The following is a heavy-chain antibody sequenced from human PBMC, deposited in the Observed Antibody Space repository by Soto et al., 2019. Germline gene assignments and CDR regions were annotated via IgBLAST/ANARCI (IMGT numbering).Heavy chain of an antibody. CDR3: ARDPGDILTGYYSYFDY. V-gene: IGHV4-31*11. CDR1: GGSFSGYY. D-gene: IGHD3-9*01. J-gene: IGHJ4*02. Sequence: SETLSLTCAVYGGSFSGYYWSWIRQHPGKGLEWIGYIYYSGSTYYNPSLKSRVTISVDTSKNQFSLKLSSVTAADTAVYYCARDPGDILTGYYSYFDYWGQGTLVTVSS. CDR2: IYYSGST.